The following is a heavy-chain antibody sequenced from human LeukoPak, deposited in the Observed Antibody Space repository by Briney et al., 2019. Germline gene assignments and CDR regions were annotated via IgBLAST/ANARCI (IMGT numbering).Heavy chain of an antibody. Sequence: NSSETLSLTCAVYGGSFSGYYWSWIRQPPGKGLEWIGEINHSGSTNYNPSLKSRVTISVDTSKNQFSLKLSSVTAADTAVYYCARRRIAARGGFDPWGQGTLVTVSS. CDR1: GGSFSGYY. CDR3: ARRRIAARGGFDP. D-gene: IGHD6-13*01. CDR2: INHSGST. V-gene: IGHV4-34*01. J-gene: IGHJ5*02.